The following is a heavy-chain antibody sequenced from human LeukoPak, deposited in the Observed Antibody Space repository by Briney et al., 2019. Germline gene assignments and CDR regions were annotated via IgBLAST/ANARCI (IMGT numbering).Heavy chain of an antibody. V-gene: IGHV1-69*06. CDR3: AQAGYSSGFTYYYYYMDV. J-gene: IGHJ6*03. D-gene: IGHD6-19*01. CDR1: GYTLTELS. CDR2: IIPIFGTA. Sequence: SVKVSCKVSGYTLTELSMHWVRQAPGQGLEWMGGIIPIFGTANYAQKFQGRVTITADKSTSTAYMELSSLRSEDTAVYYCAQAGYSSGFTYYYYYMDVWGKGTTVTVSS.